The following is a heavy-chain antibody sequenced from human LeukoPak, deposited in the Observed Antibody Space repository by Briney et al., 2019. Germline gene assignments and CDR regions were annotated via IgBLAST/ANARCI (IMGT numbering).Heavy chain of an antibody. CDR3: ARRSGRYQADFDY. J-gene: IGHJ4*02. CDR2: MNPNSGNT. CDR1: GYTFTSYD. V-gene: IGHV1-8*01. D-gene: IGHD1-26*01. Sequence: ASVKVSCKASGYTFTSYDINWVRQATGQGLEWMGWMNPNSGNTGYAQKFQGRVTMTRNTSISTAYMELSSLGAEDTAVYYCARRSGRYQADFDYWGQGTLVTVSS.